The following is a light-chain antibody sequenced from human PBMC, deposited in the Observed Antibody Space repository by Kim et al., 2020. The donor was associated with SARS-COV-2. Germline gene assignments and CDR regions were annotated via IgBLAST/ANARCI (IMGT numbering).Light chain of an antibody. J-gene: IGLJ3*02. CDR1: NIHSQN. CDR3: QVWDSGTWV. CDR2: KDS. Sequence: VALGTTARLTSGGNNIHSQNVHWYRQEPGQDPVLVMYKDSKRPYGIPERFSGYNSGNTATLSISRAQAGDEADYYCQVWDSGTWVFGGGTQLTVL. V-gene: IGLV3-9*01.